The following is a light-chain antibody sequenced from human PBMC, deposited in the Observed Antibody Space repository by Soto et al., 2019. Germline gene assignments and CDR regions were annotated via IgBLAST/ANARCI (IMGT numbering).Light chain of an antibody. Sequence: EIVLTQSPGTMYLSPGERATLSCRASQSVSSSYLAWYQQKPGQAPRLLIYGASSRATGIPDRFSGSGSGTDFTLSISRLEPEDFAVYYCQQYGSSLLFTFGPGNNVDIK. V-gene: IGKV3-20*01. CDR3: QQYGSSLLFT. CDR2: GAS. J-gene: IGKJ3*01. CDR1: QSVSSSY.